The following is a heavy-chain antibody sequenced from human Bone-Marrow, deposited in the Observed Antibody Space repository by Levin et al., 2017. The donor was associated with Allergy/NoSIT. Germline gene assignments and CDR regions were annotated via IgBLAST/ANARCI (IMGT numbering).Heavy chain of an antibody. J-gene: IGHJ4*02. CDR2: INHSGST. CDR1: GGSFSGYY. CDR3: ARASVDTAMPTEK. Sequence: SETLSLTCAVYGGSFSGYYWSWIRQPPGKGLEWIGEINHSGSTNYNPSLKSRVTISVDTSKNQFSLKLSSVTAADTAVYYCARASVDTAMPTEKWGQGTLVTVSS. V-gene: IGHV4-34*01. D-gene: IGHD5-18*01.